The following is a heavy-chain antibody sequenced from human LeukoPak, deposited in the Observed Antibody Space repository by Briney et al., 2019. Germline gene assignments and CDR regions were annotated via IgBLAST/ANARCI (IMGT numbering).Heavy chain of an antibody. CDR3: ARSSDYSNYLFAY. J-gene: IGHJ4*02. CDR1: GGTFSSYA. CDR2: ITPFNGNT. Sequence: SVKVSCKASGGTFSSYAISWVRQAPGQALEWMGWITPFNGNTGYAQKFQDRVTITRDRSMSTVYMELSSLRSEDTAMYYCARSSDYSNYLFAYWGQGTLVTVSS. D-gene: IGHD4-11*01. V-gene: IGHV1-45*02.